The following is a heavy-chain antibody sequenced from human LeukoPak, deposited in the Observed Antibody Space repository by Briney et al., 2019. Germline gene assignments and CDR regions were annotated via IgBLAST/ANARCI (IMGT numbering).Heavy chain of an antibody. Sequence: GASVKVSCKASGYTFTSYGISWVRQAPGQGLEWMGWISAYNGNTNYAQKLQGRVTMTTDTSTSTAYMELRSLRSDDTAVYYCARGYFTRGYSSSWPEYFQHWGQGTLVTVSS. CDR3: ARGYFTRGYSSSWPEYFQH. CDR1: GYTFTSYG. D-gene: IGHD6-13*01. V-gene: IGHV1-18*01. CDR2: ISAYNGNT. J-gene: IGHJ1*01.